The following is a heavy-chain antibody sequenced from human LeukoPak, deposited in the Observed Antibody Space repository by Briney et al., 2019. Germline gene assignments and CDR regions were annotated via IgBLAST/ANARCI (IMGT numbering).Heavy chain of an antibody. CDR1: GFTFSSYG. Sequence: TGGSLRLSCAASGFTFSSYGMPWVRQAPGKGLEWVAVISYDGSNKYYADSVKGRFTISRDNSKNTLYLQMNSLRAEDTAVYYCAKSKRFGEYLLDYWGQGTLVTVPS. D-gene: IGHD3-10*01. V-gene: IGHV3-30*18. J-gene: IGHJ4*02. CDR2: ISYDGSNK. CDR3: AKSKRFGEYLLDY.